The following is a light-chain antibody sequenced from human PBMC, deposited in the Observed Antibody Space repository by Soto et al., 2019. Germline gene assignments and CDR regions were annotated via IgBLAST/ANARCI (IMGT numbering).Light chain of an antibody. CDR2: RAS. J-gene: IGKJ4*01. CDR3: QQYGSSPLT. Sequence: EIVLTLSPGTLSLSPGERATRSCRASQSVSSSYLAWYQQKPGQAPKVLIYRASSRATGIPDRFSGSGSGTDFTLTISRLEPEDFAVYYCQQYGSSPLTFGGGTKVDIK. V-gene: IGKV3-20*01. CDR1: QSVSSSY.